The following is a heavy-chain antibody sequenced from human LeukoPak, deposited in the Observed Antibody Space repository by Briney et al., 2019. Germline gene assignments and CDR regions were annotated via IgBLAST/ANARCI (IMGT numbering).Heavy chain of an antibody. CDR1: GFTVSSNY. D-gene: IGHD3-22*01. CDR3: ARGMIVVVDDAFDI. Sequence: GGSLRLSCAASGFTVSSNYMSWVRQAPGKGLEWVSAISGSGGSTYYADSVKGRFTISRDNAKNSLYLQMNSLRAEDTAVYYCARGMIVVVDDAFDIWGQGTMVTVSS. J-gene: IGHJ3*02. CDR2: ISGSGGST. V-gene: IGHV3-23*01.